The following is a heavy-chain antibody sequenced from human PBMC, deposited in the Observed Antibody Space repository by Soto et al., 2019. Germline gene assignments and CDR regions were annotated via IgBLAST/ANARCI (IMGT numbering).Heavy chain of an antibody. CDR2: FYSGGCT. V-gene: IGHV3-53*01. D-gene: IGHD3-10*01. CDR1: GFTVSSNY. Sequence: GGSLRLSCAASGFTVSSNYMSWVRQAPGKGLEWVSVFYSGGCTYYAASVMGRFTISRDNSKNTVYLQMDSLRAEDTAVYYCARGIIDSHNEYYYTMDVWGQGTTVTVSS. J-gene: IGHJ6*03. CDR3: ARGIIDSHNEYYYTMDV.